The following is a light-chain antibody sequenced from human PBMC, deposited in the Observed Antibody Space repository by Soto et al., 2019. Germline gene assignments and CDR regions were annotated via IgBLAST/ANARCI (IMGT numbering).Light chain of an antibody. V-gene: IGKV3-20*01. CDR2: AAS. CDR1: ENVRNNY. Sequence: VLTQSPDILSLSPGESATLSCRASENVRNNYLAWYQKKPGQPPRLLIYAASTRATDIPDRFTGGGFGTDFTLSISRLEPEDFAVYYCQQYVYSSIVGRGTRLEMK. J-gene: IGKJ5*01. CDR3: QQYVYSSI.